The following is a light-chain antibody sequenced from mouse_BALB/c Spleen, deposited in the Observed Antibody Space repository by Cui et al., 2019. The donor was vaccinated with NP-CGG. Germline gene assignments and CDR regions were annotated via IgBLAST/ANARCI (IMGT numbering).Light chain of an antibody. CDR1: TGAVTTSNY. CDR2: GTN. V-gene: IGLV1*01. CDR3: ALWYSNHWV. Sequence: HAVLTQHSAPSTSPGETVTLTCRSSTGAVTTSNYANWVQEKPDHLFTGLIGGTNNRAPGVPARFSGSLIGDKAALTITGAQTEDEAIYFCALWYSNHWVFGGGTKLTVL. J-gene: IGLJ1*01.